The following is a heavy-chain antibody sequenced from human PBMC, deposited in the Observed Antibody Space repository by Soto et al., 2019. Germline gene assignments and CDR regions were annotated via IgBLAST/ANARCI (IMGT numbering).Heavy chain of an antibody. V-gene: IGHV3-21*01. CDR1: GFNFNSYT. Sequence: PGGSLRLSCAASGFNFNSYTINWVRRAPGKRLEWLSSISSSGYIFSTDSVRGRFTISRDNAKNSVYLQINSLRAEDTAVYFCARDCSGGSCFPGLDVWGKGTMLTVSS. J-gene: IGHJ6*04. CDR3: ARDCSGGSCFPGLDV. D-gene: IGHD2-15*01. CDR2: ISSSGYI.